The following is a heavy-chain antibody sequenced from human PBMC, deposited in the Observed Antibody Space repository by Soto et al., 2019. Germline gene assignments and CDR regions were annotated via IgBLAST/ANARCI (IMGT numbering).Heavy chain of an antibody. Sequence: SETLSLTCTVSGGSISSGGYYWSWIRQHPGKGLQWIGYIYYSGSTYYNRSLKSRVTISVDTSKNQFSLKLSSVTAADTAVYYCARHRAVTTYYYYYIDVWGKGTTVTVSS. D-gene: IGHD4-17*01. J-gene: IGHJ6*03. V-gene: IGHV4-31*03. CDR1: GGSISSGGYY. CDR3: ARHRAVTTYYYYYIDV. CDR2: IYYSGST.